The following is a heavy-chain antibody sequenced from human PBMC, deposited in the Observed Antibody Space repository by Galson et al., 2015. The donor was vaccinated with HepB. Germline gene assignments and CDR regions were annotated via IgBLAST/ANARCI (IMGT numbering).Heavy chain of an antibody. Sequence: PALVKPTQTLTLTCTFSGFSLSTSGMCVSWIRQPPGKALEWLALIDWDDDKYYSTSLKTRLTISKDTSKNQVVLTMTNMDPVDTATYYCARIKYGDSSSDAFDIWGQGTMVTVS. CDR3: ARIKYGDSSSDAFDI. V-gene: IGHV2-70*01. D-gene: IGHD4-17*01. J-gene: IGHJ3*02. CDR2: IDWDDDK. CDR1: GFSLSTSGMC.